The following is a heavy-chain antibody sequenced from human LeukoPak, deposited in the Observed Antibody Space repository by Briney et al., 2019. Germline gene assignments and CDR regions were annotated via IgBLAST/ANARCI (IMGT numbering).Heavy chain of an antibody. D-gene: IGHD3-3*01. CDR3: ARQGGREWSNWFDP. V-gene: IGHV1-8*03. CDR1: GYTFTSYD. J-gene: IGHJ5*02. Sequence: ASVKVSCKASGYTFTSYDINWVRQSTGQGLEWMGWMNPNSGNTGYAQKFQGRVTITRNTSISTAYMELSSLRSEDTAVYYCARQGGREWSNWFDPWGQGTLVTVSS. CDR2: MNPNSGNT.